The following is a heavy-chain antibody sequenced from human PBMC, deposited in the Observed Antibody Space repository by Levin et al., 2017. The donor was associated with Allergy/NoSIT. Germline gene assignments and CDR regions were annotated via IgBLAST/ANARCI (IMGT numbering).Heavy chain of an antibody. CDR3: AGGPRYYCDY. CDR2: INWNSNSI. J-gene: IGHJ4*02. D-gene: IGHD3-16*01. CDR1: GFTFDDYA. V-gene: IGHV3-9*01. Sequence: GGSLRLSCAASGFTFDDYAMHWVRQAPGKGLEWVSGINWNSNSIGYADSVKGRFTISRDNAKNSLYLQMNSLRAEDTALYYCAGGPRYYCDYWGQGTLVTVSA.